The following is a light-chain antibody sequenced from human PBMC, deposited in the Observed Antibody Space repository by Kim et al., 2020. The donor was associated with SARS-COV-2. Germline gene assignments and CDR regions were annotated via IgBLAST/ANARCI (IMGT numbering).Light chain of an antibody. V-gene: IGLV7-46*01. CDR2: HTT. CDR3: LLFYSGAGI. CDR1: TGAVTSAHY. J-gene: IGLJ2*01. Sequence: PGETVTLTCVSSTGAVTSAHYPSWFQQKPGQAPRTLIYHTTNRHSWTPARFSGSLLGGKAALTLSGAQPEDEAEYYCLLFYSGAGIFGGGTQLTVL.